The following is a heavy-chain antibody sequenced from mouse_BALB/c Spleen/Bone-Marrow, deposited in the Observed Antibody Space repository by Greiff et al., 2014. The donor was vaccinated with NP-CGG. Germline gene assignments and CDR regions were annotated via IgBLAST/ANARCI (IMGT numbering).Heavy chain of an antibody. Sequence: VHLVESGPDLVAPSQSLSITCTVSGFSLTSYGVHWVRQPPGKGLEWLVVIWSDGSTTYNSALKSRLSISKDNSKSQVFLKMNSLQTDDTAMYYCARHRYDVGAMDYWGQGTSVTVSS. CDR3: ARHRYDVGAMDY. J-gene: IGHJ4*01. CDR1: GFSLTSYG. V-gene: IGHV2-6-2*01. CDR2: IWSDGST. D-gene: IGHD2-12*01.